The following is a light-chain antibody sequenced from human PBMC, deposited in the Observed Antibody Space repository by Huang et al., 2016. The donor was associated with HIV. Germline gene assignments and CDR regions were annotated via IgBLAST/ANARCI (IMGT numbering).Light chain of an antibody. CDR2: AAS. CDR3: QKYNSAPYT. CDR1: QGAGNS. V-gene: IGKV1-27*01. J-gene: IGKJ2*01. Sequence: DIQMTQSPSSLSTSVGDRVTITCRASQGAGNSLAWDQQKPGKVPKLLIYAASTLRSGVPSRFSGSGSGTEFTLTISGLQPEDVATYYCQKYNSAPYTFGQGTRLDIK.